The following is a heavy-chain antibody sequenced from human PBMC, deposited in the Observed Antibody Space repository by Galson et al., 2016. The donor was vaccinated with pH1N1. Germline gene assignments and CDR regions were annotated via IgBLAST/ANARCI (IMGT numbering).Heavy chain of an antibody. D-gene: IGHD4-17*01. J-gene: IGHJ4*02. CDR2: IDWGDEK. V-gene: IGHV2-70*20. Sequence: PALVKPTQTLTLTCTFSGFSLSTSGMCVSWVRQPPGKALEWLALIDWGDEKYYSTSLKTRLTISKDTSKNQVVLTMTIMNPVDTATYYCARFPYGDYTTYFDYWGQGTLGTVSS. CDR3: ARFPYGDYTTYFDY. CDR1: GFSLSTSGMC.